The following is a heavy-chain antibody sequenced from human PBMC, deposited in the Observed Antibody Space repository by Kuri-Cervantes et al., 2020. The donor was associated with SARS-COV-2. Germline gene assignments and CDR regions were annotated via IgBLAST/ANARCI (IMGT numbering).Heavy chain of an antibody. CDR1: GFTFSDYS. V-gene: IGHV3-48*01. CDR3: ARERYYSGHYGMDV. D-gene: IGHD3-10*01. Sequence: GGSLRLSCAASGFTFSDYSMNWVRQAPGKGLEWVSYTGSSSSIIYYADSMKGRFTISRDNAKNSLSLQMNSLRAEDTAVYYCARERYYSGHYGMDVWGQGTTVTVSS. CDR2: TGSSSSII. J-gene: IGHJ6*02.